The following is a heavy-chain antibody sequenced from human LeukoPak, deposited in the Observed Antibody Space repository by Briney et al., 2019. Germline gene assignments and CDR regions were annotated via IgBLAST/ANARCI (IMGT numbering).Heavy chain of an antibody. CDR2: INHSGST. J-gene: IGHJ4*02. CDR1: GGSFSGYY. D-gene: IGHD5-18*01. CDR3: ATTKWIQLWFRFDY. V-gene: IGHV4-34*01. Sequence: PSETLSLTCAVYGGSFSGYYWSWIRQPPGKGLEWIGEINHSGSTNYNPSLKSRVTISVDTSKNQFSLKLSSVTAADTAVYYCATTKWIQLWFRFDYWGQGTLVTVSS.